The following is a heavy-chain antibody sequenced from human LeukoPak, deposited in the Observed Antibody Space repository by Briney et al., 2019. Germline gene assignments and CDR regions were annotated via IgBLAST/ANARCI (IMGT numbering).Heavy chain of an antibody. V-gene: IGHV3-23*01. Sequence: GGSLRLSCAASGFTFSSYAMSWVRQAPGKGLEWVSAISGSGGSTYYADSVKGRFTISRDNSKNTLYLQMNSLRAEDTAVYYCAKSGYDFWSGYYGFWGQGTLVTVSS. D-gene: IGHD3-3*01. CDR2: ISGSGGST. CDR3: AKSGYDFWSGYYGF. J-gene: IGHJ4*02. CDR1: GFTFSSYA.